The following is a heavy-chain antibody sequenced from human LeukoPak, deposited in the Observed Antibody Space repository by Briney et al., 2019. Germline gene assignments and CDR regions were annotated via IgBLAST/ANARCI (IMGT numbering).Heavy chain of an antibody. V-gene: IGHV1-2*02. Sequence: ASVKVSCKASGYTFTSYAMHWVRQAPGQGLEWMGWINPNSGGTNYAQKFQGRVTMTRDTSISTAYMELSRLRSDDTAVYYCARVGYSSSSVFDYWGQGTLVTVSS. CDR2: INPNSGGT. CDR3: ARVGYSSSSVFDY. CDR1: GYTFTSYA. J-gene: IGHJ4*02. D-gene: IGHD6-6*01.